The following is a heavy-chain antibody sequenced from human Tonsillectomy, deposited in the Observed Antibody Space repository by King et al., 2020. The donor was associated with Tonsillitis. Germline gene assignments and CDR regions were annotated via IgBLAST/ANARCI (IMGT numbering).Heavy chain of an antibody. CDR1: GGTFSSYA. D-gene: IGHD3-22*01. Sequence: VQLVQSGAEVKKPGSSVKVSCKASGGTFSSYAISWVRQAPGQGLEWMGGIIPIFGTANYAQKCQGRVTITADESTSTAYRGLSSLRSEDTAVYYCARGGSLAYYYDSSGYFLLDYWGQGTLVTVSS. CDR3: ARGGSLAYYYDSSGYFLLDY. J-gene: IGHJ4*02. V-gene: IGHV1-69*01. CDR2: IIPIFGTA.